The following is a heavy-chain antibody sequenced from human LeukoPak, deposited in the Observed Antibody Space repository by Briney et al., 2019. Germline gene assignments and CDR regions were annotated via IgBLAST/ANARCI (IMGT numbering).Heavy chain of an antibody. V-gene: IGHV1-2*02. CDR1: GYTFTGYY. D-gene: IGHD1-26*01. J-gene: IGHJ4*02. Sequence: ASVKVSCKASGYTFTGYYMHWVRQAPGQGLEWMGWINPNSGGTNYAQKFQGRVTMTRDTSISTAYMELSRLRSDDTAVYYCARDWSKYSGSYLDYWGQGTLVTVSS. CDR2: INPNSGGT. CDR3: ARDWSKYSGSYLDY.